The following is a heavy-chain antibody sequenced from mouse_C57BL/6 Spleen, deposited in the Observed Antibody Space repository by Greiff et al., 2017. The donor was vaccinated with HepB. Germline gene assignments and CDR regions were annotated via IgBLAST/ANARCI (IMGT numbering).Heavy chain of an antibody. CDR3: ARDFTGYFDV. CDR2: ISDGGSYT. CDR1: GFTFSSYA. V-gene: IGHV5-4*01. D-gene: IGHD1-1*01. J-gene: IGHJ1*03. Sequence: EVQWVESGGGLVKPGGSLKLSCAASGFTFSSYAMSWVRQTPEKRLEWVATISDGGSYTYYPDNVKGRFTISRDNAKNNLYLQMSHLKSEDTAMYYCARDFTGYFDVWGTGTTVTVSS.